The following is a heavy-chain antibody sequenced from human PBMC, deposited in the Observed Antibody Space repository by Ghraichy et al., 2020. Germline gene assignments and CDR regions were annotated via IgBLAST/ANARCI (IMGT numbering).Heavy chain of an antibody. D-gene: IGHD5-24*01. CDR2: INHSGST. CDR3: ARVNRSGGRWLQYRSGYYYYGMDV. V-gene: IGHV4-34*01. CDR1: GGSFSGYY. J-gene: IGHJ6*02. Sequence: SQTLSLTCAVYGGSFSGYYWSWIRQPPGKGLEWIGEINHSGSTNYNPSLKSRVTISVDTSKNQFSLKLSSVTAADTAVYYCARVNRSGGRWLQYRSGYYYYGMDVWGQGTTVTVSS.